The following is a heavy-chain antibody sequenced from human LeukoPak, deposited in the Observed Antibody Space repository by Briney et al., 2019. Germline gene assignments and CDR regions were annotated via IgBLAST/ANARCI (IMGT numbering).Heavy chain of an antibody. Sequence: SQTLSLTCAISGDSVSINSVTWNWIRQSPSRGLEWLGRTYYRSTWYNDYAVSVRGRIAVNPDTSKNQFSLHLNSVTPEDTAVYYCARRLTQYDCFDPWGQGILVTVSS. CDR1: GDSVSINSVT. CDR3: ARRLTQYDCFDP. J-gene: IGHJ5*02. D-gene: IGHD2-2*01. V-gene: IGHV6-1*01. CDR2: TYYRSTWYN.